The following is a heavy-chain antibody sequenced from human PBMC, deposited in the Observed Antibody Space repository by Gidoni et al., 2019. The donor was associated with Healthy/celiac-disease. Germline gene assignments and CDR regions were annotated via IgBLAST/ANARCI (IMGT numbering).Heavy chain of an antibody. J-gene: IGHJ4*02. CDR2: IKSKTDVGTT. V-gene: IGHV3-15*01. Sequence: EVQLVESGGGWVKPGGSLRISCAASGFTFSNAWMSWVRQAPGKGLEWVGRIKSKTDVGTTDYAAPVKGRFTISRDDSKNTLYLQMNSLKAEDTAVYYCTTGFSSSGWTYFDYWGQGTLVTVSS. CDR1: GFTFSNAW. CDR3: TTGFSSSGWTYFDY. D-gene: IGHD6-19*01.